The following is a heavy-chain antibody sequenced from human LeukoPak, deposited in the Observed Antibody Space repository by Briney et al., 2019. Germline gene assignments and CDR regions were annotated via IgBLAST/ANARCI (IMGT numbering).Heavy chain of an antibody. CDR2: INHSGST. D-gene: IGHD5-18*01. CDR3: ARVLRYSYGYVRWFDP. V-gene: IGHV4-34*01. J-gene: IGHJ5*02. Sequence: PSETLSLNCAVYGGSFSGYYWSWIRQPPGKGLEWIGEINHSGSTNYNPSLKSRVTISVDTSKNQFSLKLSSVTAADTAVYYCARVLRYSYGYVRWFDPWGQGTLVTVSS. CDR1: GGSFSGYY.